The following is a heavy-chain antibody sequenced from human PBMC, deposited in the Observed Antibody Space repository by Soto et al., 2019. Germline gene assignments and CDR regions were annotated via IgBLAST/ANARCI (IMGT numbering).Heavy chain of an antibody. D-gene: IGHD1-26*01. Sequence: QVQLVESGGGVVQPGRSLRLSCAASGFTFSSYAMHWVRQAPGKGLEWVAVISYDGSNKYYADSVKGRFTISRDNSKNPQYLKISSLRAEDTAVYYRARDCKPWELRGLLVYWGQGNLVTVSS. CDR3: ARDCKPWELRGLLVY. J-gene: IGHJ4*02. V-gene: IGHV3-30-3*01. CDR2: ISYDGSNK. CDR1: GFTFSSYA.